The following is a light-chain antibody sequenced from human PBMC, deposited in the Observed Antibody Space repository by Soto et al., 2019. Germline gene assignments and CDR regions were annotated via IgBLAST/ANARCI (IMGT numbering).Light chain of an antibody. J-gene: IGKJ4*01. CDR1: QNVNTW. CDR2: DAT. Sequence: DIQMTQSPSALSASVGDRVTITCRSSQNVNTWLAWYQQKPGKAPKLLIRDATSLETGVPSRFSGSGSGTKFTLTISSLQPDDLGTYYCQQYGSYSLTIGGGTKVEI. V-gene: IGKV1-5*01. CDR3: QQYGSYSLT.